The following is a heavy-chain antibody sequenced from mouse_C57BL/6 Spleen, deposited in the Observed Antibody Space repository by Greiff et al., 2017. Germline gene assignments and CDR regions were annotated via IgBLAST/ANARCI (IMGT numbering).Heavy chain of an antibody. Sequence: DVKLVESGGGLVKPGGSLKLSCAASGFTFSSYAMSWVRQTPEKRLEWVATISDGGSYTYYPDNVKGRFTISRDNAKNNLYLQMSHLKSEDTAMYYCASNDWYFDVWGTGTTVTVSS. J-gene: IGHJ1*03. CDR1: GFTFSSYA. CDR3: ASNDWYFDV. V-gene: IGHV5-4*03. CDR2: ISDGGSYT.